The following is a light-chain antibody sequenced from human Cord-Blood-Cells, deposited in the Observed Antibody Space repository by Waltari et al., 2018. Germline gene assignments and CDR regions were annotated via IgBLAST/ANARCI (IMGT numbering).Light chain of an antibody. V-gene: IGKV3-11*01. CDR1: QSVSSY. CDR2: EAS. Sequence: EIVLTQSPATLSLSPGDRATLSCRASQSVSSYLAWYQQKPGQAPSLLIYEASNRATGIPSRFSGSGSGTDFTLTISSLEPEDFAVYYCQQRSNWPRTFGQGTKVEIK. CDR3: QQRSNWPRT. J-gene: IGKJ1*01.